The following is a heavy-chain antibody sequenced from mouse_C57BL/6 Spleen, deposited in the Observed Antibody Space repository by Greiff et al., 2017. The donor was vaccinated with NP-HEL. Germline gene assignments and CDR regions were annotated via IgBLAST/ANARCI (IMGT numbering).Heavy chain of an antibody. Sequence: QVQLQQPGAELVKPGASVKLSCKASGYTFASYWMHWVKQRPGQGLEWIGMIHPNSGSTNYNEKFKSKATLTVDKSSSTAYMQLSSLTSEDSAVYYCASAYYRAMDYWGQGTSVTVSS. V-gene: IGHV1-64*01. CDR3: ASAYYRAMDY. CDR2: IHPNSGST. CDR1: GYTFASYW. D-gene: IGHD2-12*01. J-gene: IGHJ4*01.